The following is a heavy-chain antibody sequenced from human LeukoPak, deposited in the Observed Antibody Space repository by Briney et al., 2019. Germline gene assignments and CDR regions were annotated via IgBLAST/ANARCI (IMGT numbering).Heavy chain of an antibody. J-gene: IGHJ4*02. V-gene: IGHV4-59*10. Sequence: PSETLSLTCAVYGGSFSSYYWSWIRQPAGKGLEWIGRIYTSGSTNYNPSLKSRVTMSVDTSKNQFSLKLSSVTAADTAVYYCARSGSYYDVGRKYYFDYWGQGTLVTVSS. CDR2: IYTSGST. CDR3: ARSGSYYDVGRKYYFDY. D-gene: IGHD1-26*01. CDR1: GGSFSSYY.